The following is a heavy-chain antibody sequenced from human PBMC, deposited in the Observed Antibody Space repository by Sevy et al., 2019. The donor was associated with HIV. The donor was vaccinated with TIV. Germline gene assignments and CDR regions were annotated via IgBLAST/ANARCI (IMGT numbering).Heavy chain of an antibody. CDR3: ARDMGGSYTPLDY. CDR2: VSGNGGAI. V-gene: IGHV3-48*01. CDR1: GFTFSSYT. Sequence: GGSLRLSCAASGFTFSSYTMNGVRQAPGKGLEGISFVSGNGGAINYADSVKGRFTISRDNAKNSLYLQMNSLRVDDTAVYYCARDMGGSYTPLDYWGQGTLVTVSS. D-gene: IGHD3-10*01. J-gene: IGHJ4*02.